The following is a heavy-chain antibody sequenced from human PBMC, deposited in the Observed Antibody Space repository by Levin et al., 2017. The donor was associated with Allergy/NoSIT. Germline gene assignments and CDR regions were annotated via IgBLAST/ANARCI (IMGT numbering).Heavy chain of an antibody. CDR1: GGTFSSYT. CDR2: IIPIVDMA. CDR3: ARALWAAPGTGTYWYFDL. Sequence: SVKVSCKTSGGTFSSYTFSWVRQAPGQGLEWMGRIIPIVDMAAYAQQLQGRVTITADKSTNTAYMELSSLRSEDTAVYYCARALWAAPGTGTYWYFDLWGRGTLVTVSS. J-gene: IGHJ2*01. D-gene: IGHD6-13*01. V-gene: IGHV1-69*02.